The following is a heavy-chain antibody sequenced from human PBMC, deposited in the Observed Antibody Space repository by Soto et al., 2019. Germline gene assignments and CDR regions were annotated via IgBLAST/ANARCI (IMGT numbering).Heavy chain of an antibody. Sequence: GGSLRLSCAASGFTFSSYWMHWVRQAPGKGLVWVSRINSDGSSTSYADSVKGRFTISRDNAKNTLYLQMNSLRAEDTAVYYCARSTPVRDWFDPWGQGTLVTVSS. V-gene: IGHV3-74*01. CDR2: INSDGSST. D-gene: IGHD3-22*01. CDR3: ARSTPVRDWFDP. CDR1: GFTFSSYW. J-gene: IGHJ5*02.